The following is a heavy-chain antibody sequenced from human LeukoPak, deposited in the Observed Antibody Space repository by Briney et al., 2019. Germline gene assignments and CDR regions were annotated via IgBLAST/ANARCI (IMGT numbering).Heavy chain of an antibody. V-gene: IGHV4-38-2*02. CDR2: IYPTGST. D-gene: IGHD3-9*01. Sequence: SETLSLTCTVSGYSISSGYYWGWIRQPPGKGLEWIGTIYPTGSTYYNPSLKSRVTISVDTSKNQFSLKLSSVTAADTAVYYCARGYDILTGYYNSPFDYWGQGTLVTVSS. CDR3: ARGYDILTGYYNSPFDY. J-gene: IGHJ4*02. CDR1: GYSISSGYY.